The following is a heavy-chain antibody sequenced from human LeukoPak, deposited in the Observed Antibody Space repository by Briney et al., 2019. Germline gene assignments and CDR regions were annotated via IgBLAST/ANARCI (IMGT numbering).Heavy chain of an antibody. CDR2: ISWNDGK. CDR1: GFSLSTSGVG. J-gene: IGHJ4*02. D-gene: IGHD6-13*01. V-gene: IGHV2-5*01. CDR3: AHFNTNSFIAAAFDY. Sequence: SGPTLVNPTQTLTLTCTFSGFSLSTSGVGVGWIRQPPGKALEWLALISWNDGKRYSPSLKSRLTITKDTSKNKVVLTMTNMDPVDTATYYCAHFNTNSFIAAAFDYWGQGTLVTVSS.